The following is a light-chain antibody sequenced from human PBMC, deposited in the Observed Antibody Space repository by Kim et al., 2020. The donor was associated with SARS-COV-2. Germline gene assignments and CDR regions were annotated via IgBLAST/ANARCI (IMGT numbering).Light chain of an antibody. Sequence: SPAQTVSISCSGERLGDKYAFWYQQRSGQSPVLVIYQGDKRPSGIPARFSGFLSGNTATLTISGTQPMDEADYYCQAWDSSTAIFGGGTQLTVL. CDR2: QGD. CDR3: QAWDSSTAI. CDR1: RLGDKY. J-gene: IGLJ2*01. V-gene: IGLV3-1*01.